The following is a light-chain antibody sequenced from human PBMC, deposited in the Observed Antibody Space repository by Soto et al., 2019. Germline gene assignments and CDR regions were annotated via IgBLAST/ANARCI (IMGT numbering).Light chain of an antibody. Sequence: AIQLTQSPSSLSASVGDRVNITCRASQDIRGALAWYQQKPGKPPKLLIFDVSSLQSGVPSRFSGSGSGTDFTLTISSLQAEDFATYYCQQFNTYPITFGQGTRLEIK. J-gene: IGKJ5*01. CDR3: QQFNTYPIT. CDR1: QDIRGA. CDR2: DVS. V-gene: IGKV1-13*02.